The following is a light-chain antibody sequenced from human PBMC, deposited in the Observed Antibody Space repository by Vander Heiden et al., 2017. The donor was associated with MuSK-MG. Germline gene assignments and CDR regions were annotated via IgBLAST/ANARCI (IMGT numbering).Light chain of an antibody. CDR2: GAS. CDR1: QSVSSD. CDR3: QQYNKWPRT. J-gene: IGKJ1*01. Sequence: EIVIPPSPAPVSVSPGERGTLSCRASQSVSSDLAWYRQKPGQAPRLLISGASTRATGIPARFSGSGSGTEFTLTISGLQSEDIAVYYCQQYNKWPRTFGQGTKVEIK. V-gene: IGKV3-15*01.